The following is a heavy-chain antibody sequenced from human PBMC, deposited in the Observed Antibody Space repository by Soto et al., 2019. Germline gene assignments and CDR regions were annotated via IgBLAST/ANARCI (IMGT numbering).Heavy chain of an antibody. V-gene: IGHV1-3*01. CDR2: INAANGDT. Sequence: QVQLVQSGTEVKKPGASVKVSCKASGYTFTSYGIHWVRQAPEQRLEWLGGINAANGDTKYSPKFQGRVTITRDTSASTAYMELSSLRSEDTAVYYCVRRHVSATGIDWFDPWGQGTLVTVSS. CDR3: VRRHVSATGIDWFDP. CDR1: GYTFTSYG. D-gene: IGHD6-13*01. J-gene: IGHJ5*02.